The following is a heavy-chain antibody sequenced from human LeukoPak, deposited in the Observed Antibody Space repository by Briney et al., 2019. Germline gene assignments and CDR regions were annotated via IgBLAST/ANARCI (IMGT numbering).Heavy chain of an antibody. CDR2: ISSSGSTI. CDR1: GFTFSSYE. CDR3: ARGDGRSGGSCYYYYYGMDV. J-gene: IGHJ6*02. V-gene: IGHV3-48*03. Sequence: GGSLRLSCAASGFTFSSYEMNWVRQAPGKGLEWVSYISSSGSTIYYADSVKGRFTISRDNAKNSLYLQMNSLRAEDTAVYYCARGDGRSGGSCYYYYYGMDVWGQGTTVTVSS. D-gene: IGHD2-15*01.